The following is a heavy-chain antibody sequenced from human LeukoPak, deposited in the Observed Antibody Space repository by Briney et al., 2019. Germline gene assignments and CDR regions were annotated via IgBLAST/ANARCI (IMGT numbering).Heavy chain of an antibody. CDR3: ARGTGTFDF. CDR2: TYYRSKWYN. CDR1: GDSVSSSSAA. D-gene: IGHD3-10*01. Sequence: SQTLSLTCAISGDSVSSSSAALSWIRQSPSRGLEWLGRTYYRSKWYNDYAKSVKSRISINSDTSKNQISLQLNSVTPEDTAVYYCARGTGTFDFWGQGTLVTVSS. J-gene: IGHJ4*02. V-gene: IGHV6-1*01.